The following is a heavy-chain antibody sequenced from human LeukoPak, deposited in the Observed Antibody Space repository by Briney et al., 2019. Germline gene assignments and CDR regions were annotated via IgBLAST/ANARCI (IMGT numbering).Heavy chain of an antibody. CDR1: GFTFSTYG. D-gene: IGHD2-2*01. J-gene: IGHJ6*02. CDR3: AKGAPGNIVVLSATVYYGMDV. Sequence: GRSLRLSCAASGFTFSTYGMHWVRQAPDKGLEWVAVISSDGSNKNYADSVKGRLAISRDNSKNTVYLQMNSLRAEDTAVYYCAKGAPGNIVVLSATVYYGMDVWGQGTTVTVSS. V-gene: IGHV3-30*18. CDR2: ISSDGSNK.